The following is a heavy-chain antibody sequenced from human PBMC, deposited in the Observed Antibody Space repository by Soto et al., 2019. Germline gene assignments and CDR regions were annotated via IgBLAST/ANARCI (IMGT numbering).Heavy chain of an antibody. J-gene: IGHJ6*03. CDR3: AGRARPDFYYMDV. Sequence: ESGGGLAQPGGSLRLSCAASGFTLSGYAMDWVRQAPGTGLEYVSGISSNGVGTYYANSVQGRFTISRDNSKNTVYLQMGSLRPEDMAVYYCAGRARPDFYYMDVWGKGTTVTVPS. V-gene: IGHV3-64*01. D-gene: IGHD6-6*01. CDR2: ISSNGVGT. CDR1: GFTLSGYA.